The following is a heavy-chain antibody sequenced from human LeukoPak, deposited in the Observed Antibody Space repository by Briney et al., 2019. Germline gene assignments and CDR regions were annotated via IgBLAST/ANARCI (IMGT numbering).Heavy chain of an antibody. CDR2: IYTSGST. V-gene: IGHV4-61*02. Sequence: SQTLSLTCTVSGGSISSGSYYWSWIRQPAGKGLEWIGRIYTSGSTNYNPSLKSRVTISVDTSKSQFSLKLSSVTAADTAVYYCARDTYSSSWGMNYYYYMDVWGKGTTVTISS. D-gene: IGHD6-13*01. CDR1: GGSISSGSYY. CDR3: ARDTYSSSWGMNYYYYMDV. J-gene: IGHJ6*03.